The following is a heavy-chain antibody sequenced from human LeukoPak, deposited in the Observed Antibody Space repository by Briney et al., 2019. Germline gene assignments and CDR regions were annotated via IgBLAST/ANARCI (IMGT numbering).Heavy chain of an antibody. CDR2: VSGSGDST. CDR3: AKTLTMILVLRGGFDY. D-gene: IGHD3-22*01. CDR1: GFTFSSYA. Sequence: GGSLRLSCAASGFTFSSYAMSWVRQAPGKGLEWVSGVSGSGDSTYYADSVKGRFTISRDNSKNTLYLQVNSLRAEDTAVYYCAKTLTMILVLRGGFDYWGQGALVTVSS. V-gene: IGHV3-23*01. J-gene: IGHJ4*02.